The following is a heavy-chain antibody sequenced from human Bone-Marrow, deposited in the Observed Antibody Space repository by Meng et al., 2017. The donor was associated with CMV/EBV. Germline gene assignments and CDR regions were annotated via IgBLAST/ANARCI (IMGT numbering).Heavy chain of an antibody. CDR1: GFSFTNAW. J-gene: IGHJ4*02. CDR3: AKDWDSSGWFDY. CDR2: IWYDGSNK. V-gene: IGHV3-33*06. Sequence: GESLKISCAASGFSFTNAWMSWVRQAPGKGLEWVAVIWYDGSNKYYADSVKGRFTISRDNSKNTLYLQMNSLRAEDTAVYYCAKDWDSSGWFDYWGQGTLVTVSS. D-gene: IGHD6-19*01.